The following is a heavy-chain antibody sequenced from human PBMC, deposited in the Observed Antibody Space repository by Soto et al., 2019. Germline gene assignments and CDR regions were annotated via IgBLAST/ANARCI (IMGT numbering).Heavy chain of an antibody. V-gene: IGHV4-30-2*01. D-gene: IGHD1-26*01. J-gene: IGHJ5*02. CDR2: IYHSGST. Sequence: PSETLSLTCAVSGCSISSGGYSWSWIRQPPGKGLEWIGYIYHSGSTYYNPSLKSRVTISVDRSKNQFSLKLSSVTAADTAVYYCARTPTPWGQGTLVTVSS. CDR1: GCSISSGGYS. CDR3: ARTPTP.